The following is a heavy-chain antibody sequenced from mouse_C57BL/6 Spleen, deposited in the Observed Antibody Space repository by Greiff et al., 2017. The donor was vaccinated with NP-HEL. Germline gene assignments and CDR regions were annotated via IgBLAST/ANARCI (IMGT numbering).Heavy chain of an antibody. Sequence: EVMLVESGGGLVQPGGSLKLSCAASGFTFSDYYMYWVRQTPEKRLEWVAYISNGGGSTYYPDTVKGRFTISRDNAKHTLYLQMSRLKSEDTAMYYCARQYDYDERGYAMDYWGQGTSVTVSS. J-gene: IGHJ4*01. CDR3: ARQYDYDERGYAMDY. V-gene: IGHV5-12*01. D-gene: IGHD2-4*01. CDR2: ISNGGGST. CDR1: GFTFSDYY.